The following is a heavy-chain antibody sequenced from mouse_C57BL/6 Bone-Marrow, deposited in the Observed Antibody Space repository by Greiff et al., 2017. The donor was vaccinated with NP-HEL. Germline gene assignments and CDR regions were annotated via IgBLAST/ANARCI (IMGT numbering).Heavy chain of an antibody. D-gene: IGHD1-1*01. Sequence: QVQLQQPGAELVKPGASVKMSCKASGYTFTSYWITWVKQRPGQGLEWIGDIYPGSGSTNYNEKFKSKATLTVDTSSSTAYMQLSSLTSEDSAVYYCARSVDDYYGSDWYFDVWGTGTTVTVAS. V-gene: IGHV1-55*01. CDR1: GYTFTSYW. CDR3: ARSVDDYYGSDWYFDV. J-gene: IGHJ1*03. CDR2: IYPGSGST.